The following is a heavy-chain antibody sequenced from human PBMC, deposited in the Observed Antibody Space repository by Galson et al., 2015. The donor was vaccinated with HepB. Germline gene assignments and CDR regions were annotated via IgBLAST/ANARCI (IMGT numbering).Heavy chain of an antibody. J-gene: IGHJ6*02. CDR1: GDSFTNYW. D-gene: IGHD2/OR15-2a*01. CDR3: AALSTRYYYYGMDV. CDR2: IDPSDSYT. V-gene: IGHV5-10-1*01. Sequence: QSGAEVKKPGDSLRTSCKGSGDSFTNYWINWVRQMPGKGLEWMGRIDPSDSYTFYSPSFQGHVTISADKSISTVYVQWSSLKASDTAMYYCAALSTRYYYYGMDVWGQGTTVTVS.